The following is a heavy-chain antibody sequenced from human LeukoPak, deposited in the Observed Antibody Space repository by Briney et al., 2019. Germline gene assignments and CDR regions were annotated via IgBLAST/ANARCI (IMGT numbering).Heavy chain of an antibody. CDR3: AKGPAPYSSGWYPYYYYYMDV. Sequence: GGSLRLSCAASGFTFDDYAMHWVRQAPGKGLEWVSLISWDGGSTYYADSVKGRFTISRDNSKNSLYLQMNSLRAEDTALYYCAKGPAPYSSGWYPYYYYYMDVWGKGTTVTVSS. J-gene: IGHJ6*03. D-gene: IGHD6-19*01. CDR1: GFTFDDYA. CDR2: ISWDGGST. V-gene: IGHV3-43D*03.